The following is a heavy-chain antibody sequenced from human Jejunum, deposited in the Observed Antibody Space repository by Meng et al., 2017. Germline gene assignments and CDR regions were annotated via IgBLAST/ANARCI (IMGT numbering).Heavy chain of an antibody. Sequence: SGPTLVKPTETLTLTCTFSGFSLSTSGVGVAWIRQPPGKALERLALIYWTDTKHYNPSLQSRLSITKDTSKNEVVLTMTNVDPVDTATYYCAHRPPPYSSGSHYNYWGQGALVTVSS. J-gene: IGHJ4*02. V-gene: IGHV2-5*01. CDR2: IYWTDTK. CDR1: GFSLSTSGVG. D-gene: IGHD3-10*01. CDR3: AHRPPPYSSGSHYNY.